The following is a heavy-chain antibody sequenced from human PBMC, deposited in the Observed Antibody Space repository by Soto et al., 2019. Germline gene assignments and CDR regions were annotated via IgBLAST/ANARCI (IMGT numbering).Heavy chain of an antibody. D-gene: IGHD2-15*01. CDR3: ARGVVESLWFDP. CDR2: SRNKANSYTT. CDR1: GFTFSDHY. V-gene: IGHV3-72*01. J-gene: IGHJ5*02. Sequence: EVQLVESGGGLVQPGGSLRLSCAASGFTFSDHYMDWVRQAPGKGLEWVGRSRNKANSYTTEYAAPVKGRFTISRDDSKNSVYLQMNSLKTEDTAVYYCARGVVESLWFDPWGQGTLVTVSS.